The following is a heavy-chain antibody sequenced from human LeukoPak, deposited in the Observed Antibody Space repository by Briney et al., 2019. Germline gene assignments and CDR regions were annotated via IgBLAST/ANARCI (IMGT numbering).Heavy chain of an antibody. V-gene: IGHV4-59*12. CDR2: IYYSGNT. CDR1: GDSISGYY. J-gene: IGHJ6*03. Sequence: SETLSLTCTVSGDSISGYYWSWIRQPPGKGLEWIGYIYYSGNTNYNPSLKSRVTISVDTSKNQFSLKLSSVTAADTAVYYCARGGSSSAYYYYYMDVWGKGTTVTVSS. CDR3: ARGGSSSAYYYYYMDV. D-gene: IGHD6-6*01.